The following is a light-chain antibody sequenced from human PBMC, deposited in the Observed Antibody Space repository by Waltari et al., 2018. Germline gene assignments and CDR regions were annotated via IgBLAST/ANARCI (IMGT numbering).Light chain of an antibody. Sequence: ERVIAQSPVTLSVSPGGSATHSCRASQTVGTSFSWYQQQAGQAPRLLLHCASTRATDIPARFSGSGTGTEFTLTISSLQPEDSAVYFCQQYHTWPPITFGQGTRLEIK. CDR2: CAS. CDR3: QQYHTWPPIT. CDR1: QTVGTS. V-gene: IGKV3-15*01. J-gene: IGKJ5*01.